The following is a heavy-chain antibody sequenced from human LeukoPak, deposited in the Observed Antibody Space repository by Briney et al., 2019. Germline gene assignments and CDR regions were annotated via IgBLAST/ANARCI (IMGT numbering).Heavy chain of an antibody. CDR3: ARDSGSGSNDY. D-gene: IGHD1-26*01. CDR2: ISANDSNT. V-gene: IGHV1-18*01. Sequence: ASVTVSCTASGYTFTSYGISWVRQAPGQGLEWMGWISANDSNTDYPQKLQGRVTMTTDTSKSTAYMELRSLRSEDAAVYYCARDSGSGSNDYWGQGTLVTVSS. CDR1: GYTFTSYG. J-gene: IGHJ4*02.